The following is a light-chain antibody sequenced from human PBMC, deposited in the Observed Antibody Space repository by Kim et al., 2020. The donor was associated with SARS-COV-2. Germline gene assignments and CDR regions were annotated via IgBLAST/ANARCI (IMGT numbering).Light chain of an antibody. CDR3: QQYGGSLQT. V-gene: IGKV3-20*01. J-gene: IGKJ2*01. CDR1: QSISSNY. Sequence: LSRRERATLSCRARQSISSNYLAWSQQKPGRAPTLLIYGASSRATGIPDRFRGSGSGTDFTLIITRLEPEDFAVYYCQQYGGSLQTFGQGTKLEI. CDR2: GAS.